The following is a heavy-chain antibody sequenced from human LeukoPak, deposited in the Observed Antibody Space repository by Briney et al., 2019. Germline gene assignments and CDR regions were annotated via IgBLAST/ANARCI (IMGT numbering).Heavy chain of an antibody. V-gene: IGHV3-7*03. J-gene: IGHJ4*02. CDR2: IKRDGSEK. Sequence: PGGSLRLSCAASGFTFSNYYMNWVRQAPGKGLEWVANIKRDGSEKYYLESVKGRFTITRDNAKNSLYLQMNSLRAEDTALYYCAKGAWYGSGSSFDYWGQGTLVTVSS. CDR3: AKGAWYGSGSSFDY. CDR1: GFTFSNYY. D-gene: IGHD3-10*01.